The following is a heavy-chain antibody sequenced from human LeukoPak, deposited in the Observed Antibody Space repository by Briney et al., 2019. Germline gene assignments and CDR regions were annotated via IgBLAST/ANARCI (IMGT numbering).Heavy chain of an antibody. CDR2: ISGSGGST. J-gene: IGHJ1*01. V-gene: IGHV3-23*01. D-gene: IGHD4-17*01. CDR3: AREGGDSGAEYFQH. CDR1: GFTFSSYA. Sequence: GGSLRLSCAASGFTFSSYAMSWVRQAPGKGLEWVSAISGSGGSTYYADSVKGRFTISRDNSKDTLYLQMNSLRAEDTAVYYCAREGGDSGAEYFQHWGQGTLVTVSS.